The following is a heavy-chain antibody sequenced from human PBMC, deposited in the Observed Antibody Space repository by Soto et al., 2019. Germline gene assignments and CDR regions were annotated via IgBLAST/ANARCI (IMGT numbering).Heavy chain of an antibody. CDR3: AGRGGIFGVVIDYYYYGMDV. J-gene: IGHJ6*02. CDR2: IIPSFGTA. CDR1: GGTFSSYA. V-gene: IGHV1-69*06. D-gene: IGHD3-3*01. Sequence: QVQLVQSGAEVKKPGSSVKVSCKASGGTFSSYAISWVRQAPGQGLEWMGGIIPSFGTANYAQKFQGRVTITADKSTSKAYVELSSLRSEDTAVYYCAGRGGIFGVVIDYYYYGMDVWGQGTTVTVSS.